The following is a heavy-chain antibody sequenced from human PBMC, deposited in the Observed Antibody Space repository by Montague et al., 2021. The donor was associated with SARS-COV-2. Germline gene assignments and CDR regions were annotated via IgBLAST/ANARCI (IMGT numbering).Heavy chain of an antibody. CDR2: ISQSGNT. CDR1: GGSFSRYY. V-gene: IGHV4-34*01. CDR3: ARLGDGIVPSPILGLGPYYSFYYMDV. D-gene: IGHD2-2*02. Sequence: SETLSLTCAVSGGSFSRYYWSWIRQPPGKGLEWIGEISQSGNTKYNPSLQSRVPISLDTSRNQFSLKVSSVTAADTAIYYCARLGDGIVPSPILGLGPYYSFYYMDVWGRGTTVTVSS. J-gene: IGHJ6*03.